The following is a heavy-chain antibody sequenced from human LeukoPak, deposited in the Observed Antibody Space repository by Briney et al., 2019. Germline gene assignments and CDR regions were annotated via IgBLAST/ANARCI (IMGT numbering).Heavy chain of an antibody. Sequence: GASLKISCKGSGSFFTSYWIGWVRQLPGKGLEWMGIIYPGDSDTSYSPSFQGQVTISADKSISTTYLQWSSLKASDTAMYYCERLDSSGYYYFDYWGQGTLVTVSS. CDR3: ERLDSSGYYYFDY. V-gene: IGHV5-51*01. D-gene: IGHD3-22*01. CDR1: GSFFTSYW. J-gene: IGHJ4*02. CDR2: IYPGDSDT.